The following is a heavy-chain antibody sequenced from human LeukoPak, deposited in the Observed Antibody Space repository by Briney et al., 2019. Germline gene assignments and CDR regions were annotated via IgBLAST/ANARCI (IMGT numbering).Heavy chain of an antibody. V-gene: IGHV1-2*02. CDR1: GYTFTGYY. J-gene: IGHJ4*02. D-gene: IGHD1-26*01. CDR2: INPNSGGT. CDR3: ARGSIVGATFDYFDY. Sequence: GASVKVSCKASGYTFTGYYIHWVRQAPGQGLEWMGWINPNSGGTNYAQKFQGRVTMTRDTSISTAYMDLSRLRSDDTAVYYCARGSIVGATFDYFDYRGQGTLVTVSS.